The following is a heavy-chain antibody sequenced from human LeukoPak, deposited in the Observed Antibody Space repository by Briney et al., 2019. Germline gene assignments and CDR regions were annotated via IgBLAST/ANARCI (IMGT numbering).Heavy chain of an antibody. CDR2: ISYDGSNK. D-gene: IGHD4-17*01. CDR3: ASSVAYGDYAFDY. Sequence: GMSLRLSCAASGFTFSSYGMHWVRQAPGKGLEWVAVISYDGSNKYYADSVKGRFTISRDNSKNTLYLQMNSLRAEDTAVYYCASSVAYGDYAFDYWGQGTLVTVSS. V-gene: IGHV3-30*03. J-gene: IGHJ4*02. CDR1: GFTFSSYG.